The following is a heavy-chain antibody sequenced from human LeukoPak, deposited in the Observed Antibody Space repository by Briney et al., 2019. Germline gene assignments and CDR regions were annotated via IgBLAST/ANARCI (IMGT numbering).Heavy chain of an antibody. J-gene: IGHJ4*02. V-gene: IGHV3-7*01. D-gene: IGHD6-19*01. CDR2: IKPDGGDK. CDR1: GFTFGDDA. Sequence: PGRSLRLSCTASGFTFGDDAWSWFRQAPGKGLEWVATIKPDGGDKYYVDSVKGRFTISRDNARNSLFLQMNSLRAEDTAVYYCARDRSTVAGIDFWGQGTLVTVSS. CDR3: ARDRSTVAGIDF.